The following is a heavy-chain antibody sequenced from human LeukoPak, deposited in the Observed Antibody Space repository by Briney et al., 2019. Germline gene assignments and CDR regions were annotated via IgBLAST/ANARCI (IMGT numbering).Heavy chain of an antibody. D-gene: IGHD3-10*01. Sequence: GGSLRLSCAASGFTFSSYWMSWVRQAPGKGLECVANIKQDGSEKYYVDSVKGRFTISRDNAKNSLYLQMNSLRAEDTAVYYRARDLSYYGSGSYGYWGQGTLVTVSS. CDR2: IKQDGSEK. CDR3: ARDLSYYGSGSYGY. CDR1: GFTFSSYW. V-gene: IGHV3-7*04. J-gene: IGHJ4*02.